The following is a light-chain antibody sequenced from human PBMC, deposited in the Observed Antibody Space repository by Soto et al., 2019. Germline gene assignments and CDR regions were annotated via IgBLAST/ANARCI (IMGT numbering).Light chain of an antibody. V-gene: IGKV1-5*01. J-gene: IGKJ3*01. CDR3: QRPGV. Sequence: DIQMTQSPCTLSVSVGDRVTISCRASQSISSWLAWYQQTPGKATKLLIYAASTLQSGVPSRFSGSGSGTDFTLTISCLQSEDFATYYCQRPGVFGPGTKVDIK. CDR2: AAS. CDR1: QSISSW.